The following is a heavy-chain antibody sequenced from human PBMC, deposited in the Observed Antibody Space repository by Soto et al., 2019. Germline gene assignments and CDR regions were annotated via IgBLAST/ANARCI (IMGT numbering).Heavy chain of an antibody. Sequence: QVQLVQSGAEVKKPGASVKVSCKASGYTFTSYDINWVRQATGQGLEWMGWMNPNSGTTGYAQKFQGRVTMTRNTSRTTAYMALSSLRSEVTAVYYCAREISGSYRFDYWGQGPLVTVSS. CDR1: GYTFTSYD. CDR2: MNPNSGTT. D-gene: IGHD1-26*01. J-gene: IGHJ4*02. CDR3: AREISGSYRFDY. V-gene: IGHV1-8*01.